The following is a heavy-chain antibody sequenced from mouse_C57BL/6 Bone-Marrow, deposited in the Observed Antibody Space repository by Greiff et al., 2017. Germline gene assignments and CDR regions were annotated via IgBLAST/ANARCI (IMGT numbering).Heavy chain of an antibody. V-gene: IGHV2-4*01. CDR3: AKEGYDPYAMDY. J-gene: IGHJ4*01. CDR1: GFSLTSYG. CDR2: IWSGGST. D-gene: IGHD2-2*01. Sequence: QVQLKESGPGLVQPSQSLSITCTVSGFSLTSYGVHWVRQPPGKGLEWLGVIWSGGSTDYNAAFIYRMSISKDNSKSQVFFKMKSLQADDTAIYFCAKEGYDPYAMDYWGQGTSVTVSS.